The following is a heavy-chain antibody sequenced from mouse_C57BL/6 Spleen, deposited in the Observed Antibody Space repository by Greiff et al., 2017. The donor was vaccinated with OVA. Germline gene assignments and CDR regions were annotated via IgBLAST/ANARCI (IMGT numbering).Heavy chain of an antibody. Sequence: VQLQQPGAELVMPGASVKLSCKASGYTFTSYWMHWVKQRPGQGLEWIGEIDPSDSYTNYNQKFKGKSTLTVDKSSSTAYMQLSSLTSEDSAVYYCARAYGSSYDYFDYWGQGTTLTVSS. CDR3: ARAYGSSYDYFDY. V-gene: IGHV1-69*01. CDR2: IDPSDSYT. CDR1: GYTFTSYW. D-gene: IGHD1-1*01. J-gene: IGHJ2*01.